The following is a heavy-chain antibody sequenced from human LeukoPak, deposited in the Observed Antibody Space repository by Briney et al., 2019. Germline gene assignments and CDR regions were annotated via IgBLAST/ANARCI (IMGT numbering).Heavy chain of an antibody. CDR1: GGSARDYS. J-gene: IGHJ4*02. V-gene: IGHV4-59*02. CDR3: ASRKLGNDY. D-gene: IGHD7-27*01. Sequence: PSETLSLTCTISGGSARDYSWSWIRQSPGKGLEWIGYIYYTGSTTYNPSLKSRVTISADTSKNQFSLKLSSVTAADTAVYYCASRKLGNDYWGQGTLVTVSP. CDR2: IYYTGST.